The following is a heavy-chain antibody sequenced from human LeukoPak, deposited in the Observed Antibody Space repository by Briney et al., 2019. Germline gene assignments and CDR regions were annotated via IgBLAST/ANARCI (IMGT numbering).Heavy chain of an antibody. CDR3: AMNNDFWSGYYIS. J-gene: IGHJ5*02. Sequence: PSETLPLTCAVSGGSISTYYWNWIRQPPGKGLEWVGSIYSSGSASYNSSLKSRVTISIDTSKNQFSLKMISVTAADTAVYYCAMNNDFWSGYYISWGQGTLVTVSS. CDR1: GGSISTYY. V-gene: IGHV4-4*08. D-gene: IGHD3-3*01. CDR2: IYSSGSA.